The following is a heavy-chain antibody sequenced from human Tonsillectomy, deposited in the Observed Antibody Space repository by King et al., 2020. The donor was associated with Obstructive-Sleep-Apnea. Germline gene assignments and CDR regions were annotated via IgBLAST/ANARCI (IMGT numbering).Heavy chain of an antibody. CDR1: GYSFTGYY. D-gene: IGHD6-19*01. V-gene: IGHV1-2*02. CDR3: GRCPPHSTGWSNLDLYFFDY. Sequence: VQLVESGAEVKKPGASVKVSCKASGYSFTGYYLHWLRQAPGQGLEWMGWINPNSGDTNYAERFQGRVTITRETSISTAYMELSRLTSDDTAVYSCGRCPPHSTGWSNLDLYFFDYWGQGTLVTVSS. J-gene: IGHJ4*02. CDR2: INPNSGDT.